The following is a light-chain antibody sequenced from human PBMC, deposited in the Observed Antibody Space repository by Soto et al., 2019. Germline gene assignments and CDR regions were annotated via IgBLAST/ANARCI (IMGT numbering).Light chain of an antibody. J-gene: IGKJ1*01. V-gene: IGKV3-11*01. CDR3: QQRAKWPRT. CDR1: QGIGSG. Sequence: EIVLTQSPATLSLSPGERATLSCRASQGIGSGVAWYQQQRGQAPRLLIYDASNRAPGIPARFGGSGSGTDFTLTISSLEPEDFAVYHCQQRAKWPRTFGQGTKVDIK. CDR2: DAS.